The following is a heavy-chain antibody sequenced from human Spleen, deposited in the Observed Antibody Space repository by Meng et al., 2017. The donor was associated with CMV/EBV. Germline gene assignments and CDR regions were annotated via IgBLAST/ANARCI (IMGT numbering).Heavy chain of an antibody. CDR2: FIPLFGTA. CDR3: ATSFTNYPNWFDP. CDR1: PGTFRNYS. J-gene: IGHJ5*02. Sequence: ASPGTFRNYSMGWVRQAHGQGLEWMGGFIPLFGTAKYAQNFQGRLTISVDESSSTAYMDLKSLRSDDTALYYCATSFTNYPNWFDPWGQGTLVTVSS. D-gene: IGHD4/OR15-4a*01. V-gene: IGHV1-69*01.